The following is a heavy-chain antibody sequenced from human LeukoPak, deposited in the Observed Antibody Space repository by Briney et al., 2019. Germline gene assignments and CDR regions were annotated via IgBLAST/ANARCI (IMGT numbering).Heavy chain of an antibody. D-gene: IGHD3-3*01. V-gene: IGHV4-59*13. CDR1: GGSISSYY. J-gene: IGHJ4*02. CDR2: IHYSGST. Sequence: SETLSLTCTVSGGSISSYYWSWVRHPRGKGLEGIGYIHYSGSTNYNPSLNRRGTISVETSKNQFSLKLSAVTAADTAVYYCARVGTYYDFWSGIREYYFDYWGQGTLVTVSS. CDR3: ARVGTYYDFWSGIREYYFDY.